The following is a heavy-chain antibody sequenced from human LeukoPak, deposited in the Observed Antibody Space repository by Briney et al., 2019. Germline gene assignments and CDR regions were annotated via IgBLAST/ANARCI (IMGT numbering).Heavy chain of an antibody. J-gene: IGHJ4*02. CDR2: FDPEDGET. CDR3: ATDLTAAAGTGY. Sequence: ASVKVSCKVSGYTLTELSMHWVRQAPGKGLEGMGGFDPEDGETIYAQKFQGRVTMTEDTSTDTAYMELSSLRSEDTAVYYCATDLTAAAGTGYWGQGTLVTVSS. D-gene: IGHD6-13*01. CDR1: GYTLTELS. V-gene: IGHV1-24*01.